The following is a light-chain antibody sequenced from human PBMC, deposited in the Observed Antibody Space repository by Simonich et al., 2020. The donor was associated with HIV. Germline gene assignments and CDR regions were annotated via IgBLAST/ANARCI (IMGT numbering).Light chain of an antibody. Sequence: DIVMTQSPDSLAVSLGERATINCKSSQSVLYSSNNKNYLVWFQQKPGQPPKLLIYWASTRKSGVPDRLSGSGSGTDFSLTISTLQAEDVAVYYCQQYYSTPWTFGQGTKVEIK. CDR3: QQYYSTPWT. V-gene: IGKV4-1*01. CDR1: QSVLYSSNNKNY. J-gene: IGKJ1*01. CDR2: WAS.